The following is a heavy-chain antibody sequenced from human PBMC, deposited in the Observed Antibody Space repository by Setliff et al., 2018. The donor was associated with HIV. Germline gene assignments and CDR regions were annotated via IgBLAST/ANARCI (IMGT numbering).Heavy chain of an antibody. CDR1: GFTFTNYG. Sequence: LSLSCVTSGFTFTNYGMTWVRQAPGEGLEYVSAISGSGRTTDYAESVRGRFTLSRDNSRNTLYLHMTSLRAEDTAIYYCAKAWGSGYPSFESALMFDVWGQGTLVTVSS. CDR2: ISGSGRTT. D-gene: IGHD3-3*01. J-gene: IGHJ4*02. V-gene: IGHV3-23*01. CDR3: AKAWGSGYPSFESALMFDV.